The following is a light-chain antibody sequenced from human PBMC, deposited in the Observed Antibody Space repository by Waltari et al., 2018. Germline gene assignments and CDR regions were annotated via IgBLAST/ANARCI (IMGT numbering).Light chain of an antibody. CDR3: QQSYTTPLT. CDR2: WAS. Sequence: DIVMTQSPESLAVSLGERATLNCKSSQSLLYRPNNQNYLTWYQQNPGQPPKLLISWASTRESGVPDRFSGSGSGTDFTLTISSLQAEDVAVYYCQQSYTTPLTFGEGTRVEIK. J-gene: IGKJ4*01. V-gene: IGKV4-1*01. CDR1: QSLLYRPNNQNY.